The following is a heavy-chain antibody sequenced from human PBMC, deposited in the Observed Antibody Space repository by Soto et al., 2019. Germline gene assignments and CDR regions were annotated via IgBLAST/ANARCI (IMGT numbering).Heavy chain of an antibody. CDR2: TSGSGGDT. D-gene: IGHD1-1*01. CDR1: GFPFSSDA. J-gene: IGHJ4*02. Sequence: GSLRLSCTASGFPFSSDAVSWVRPDPGKGLEWVSSTSGSGGDTYYADSVKGRFTFSRDNSKNTLYLQMNRLRAEDTAVYYCAKFGMATTKRSPPYYIDYWGQGALVTVSS. V-gene: IGHV3-23*01. CDR3: AKFGMATTKRSPPYYIDY.